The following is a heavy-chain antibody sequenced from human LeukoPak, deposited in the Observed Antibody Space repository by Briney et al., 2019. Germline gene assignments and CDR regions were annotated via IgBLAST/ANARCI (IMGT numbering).Heavy chain of an antibody. Sequence: GGSLRLSCAASGFTFSSYAMHWVRQAPGKGLEWVAVISYDGSNKYYADSVKDRFTISRDNSKNTLYLQMNSLRAEDTAVYYCASNYYDSSGYYSDPDYWGQGTLVTVSS. D-gene: IGHD3-22*01. CDR2: ISYDGSNK. CDR1: GFTFSSYA. J-gene: IGHJ4*02. CDR3: ASNYYDSSGYYSDPDY. V-gene: IGHV3-30-3*01.